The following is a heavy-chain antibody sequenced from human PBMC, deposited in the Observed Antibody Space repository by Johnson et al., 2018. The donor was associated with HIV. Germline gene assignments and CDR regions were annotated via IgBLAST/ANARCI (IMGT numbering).Heavy chain of an antibody. CDR2: MWYDGSNK. D-gene: IGHD6-13*01. Sequence: QLVESGGGVVQPGRSLRLSCVASGFTISNYGMHWVRQAPGKGLEWVAVMWYDGSNKYYADSVKGRFIISRDNSKNTLLLQMNSLRAEDTAVYYCAKCIWGSSLIDAFDIWGQGTRVTVSS. V-gene: IGHV3-33*06. CDR3: AKCIWGSSLIDAFDI. J-gene: IGHJ3*02. CDR1: GFTISNYG.